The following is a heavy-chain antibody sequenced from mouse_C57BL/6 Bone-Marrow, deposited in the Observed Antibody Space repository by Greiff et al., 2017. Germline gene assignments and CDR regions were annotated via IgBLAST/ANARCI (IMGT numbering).Heavy chain of an antibody. CDR1: GYTFTSYW. Sequence: QVQLQQPGAELVRPGSSVKLSCKASGYTFTSYWMDWVKQRPGQGLEWIGNIYPSDSETHYNQKFKDKATLTVDKSSSTASMQLSSLTSEDSAVYYCARGVGWYFDYWGQGTTLTVSS. D-gene: IGHD1-1*02. V-gene: IGHV1-61*01. CDR2: IYPSDSET. J-gene: IGHJ2*01. CDR3: ARGVGWYFDY.